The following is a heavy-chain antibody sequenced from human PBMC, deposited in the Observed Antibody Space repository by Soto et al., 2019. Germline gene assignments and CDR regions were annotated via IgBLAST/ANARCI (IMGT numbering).Heavy chain of an antibody. CDR2: INHSGST. V-gene: IGHV4-34*01. CDR3: ARGGRVVVASVDY. J-gene: IGHJ4*02. D-gene: IGHD2-15*01. Sequence: SETLSLTCAVYGGSFSGYYWSWIRQPPGKGLEWIGEINHSGSTNYNPSLKSRVTISVDTSKNQFSLKLSSVTAADTAVYYCARGGRVVVASVDYWGQGTLVTVSS. CDR1: GGSFSGYY.